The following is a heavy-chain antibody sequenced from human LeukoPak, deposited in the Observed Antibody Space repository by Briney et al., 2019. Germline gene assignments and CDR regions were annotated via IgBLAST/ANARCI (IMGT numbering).Heavy chain of an antibody. CDR1: GYTFTGYY. D-gene: IGHD2-15*01. J-gene: IGHJ5*02. Sequence: ASVKVSCKASGYTFTGYYMHWVRQAPGQGLEWMGWINPNSGGTNYAQKFQGRVTMTRDTSISTAYMELSRLRSDDTAVYYCARAVLLTGCSGGSCRPSGWFDPWGQGTLVTVSP. V-gene: IGHV1-2*02. CDR2: INPNSGGT. CDR3: ARAVLLTGCSGGSCRPSGWFDP.